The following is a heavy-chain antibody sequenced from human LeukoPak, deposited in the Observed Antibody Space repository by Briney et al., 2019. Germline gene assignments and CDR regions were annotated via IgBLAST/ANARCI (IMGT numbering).Heavy chain of an antibody. D-gene: IGHD1-26*01. J-gene: IGHJ4*02. Sequence: GGSLRLSCAASGFTFSRYSMNWVRQAPGKGLGWVSAISGSGGSTYYADSVKGRFTISRDNSKNTLYLQMNSLRAEDTAVYYCATPSSSGSYDFDYWGQGTLVTVSS. V-gene: IGHV3-23*01. CDR2: ISGSGGST. CDR1: GFTFSRYS. CDR3: ATPSSSGSYDFDY.